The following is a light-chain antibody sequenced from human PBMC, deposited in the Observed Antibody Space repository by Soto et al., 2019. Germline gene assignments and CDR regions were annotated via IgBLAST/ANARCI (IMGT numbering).Light chain of an antibody. Sequence: EIVLTQSPGTLSLSPGERATLSCRASQSVSSSYLAWYQQKPGQAPRLLIYGASSRATGIPDRFSGSGSGTEFTLSISRLEPEDFAMYYCQQYDGSPRTFGQGTKVDIK. CDR3: QQYDGSPRT. J-gene: IGKJ1*01. CDR1: QSVSSSY. V-gene: IGKV3-20*01. CDR2: GAS.